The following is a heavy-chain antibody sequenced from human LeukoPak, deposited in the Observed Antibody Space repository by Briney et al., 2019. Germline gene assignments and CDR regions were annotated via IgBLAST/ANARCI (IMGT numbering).Heavy chain of an antibody. Sequence: PSETLSLTCTVSGGSISSSYYYWGWIRQPPGKGLEWIGSIYYSGSTYYNPSLKSRVTISVDTSKNQFSLKLSSVTAADTAVYYCARGDSWRYCSSTSCYSYYYYGMDVWGQGTTVTVSS. J-gene: IGHJ6*02. V-gene: IGHV4-39*01. CDR2: IYYSGST. CDR1: GGSISSSYYY. D-gene: IGHD2-2*01. CDR3: ARGDSWRYCSSTSCYSYYYYGMDV.